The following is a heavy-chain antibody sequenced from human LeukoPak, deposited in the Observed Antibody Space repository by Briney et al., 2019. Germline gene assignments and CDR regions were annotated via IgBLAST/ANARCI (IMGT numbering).Heavy chain of an antibody. CDR3: VRLAHYGGNDY. J-gene: IGHJ4*02. V-gene: IGHV4-38-2*02. D-gene: IGHD4-23*01. CDR2: IYHSGST. Sequence: SETLSLTCTVSGYSISSGYYWGWIRQPPGKGLEWIGSIYHSGSTYYNPSLKSRVTISVDTSKNQFSLKLSSVTAADTAVYYCVRLAHYGGNDYWGQGTLVTVSS. CDR1: GYSISSGYY.